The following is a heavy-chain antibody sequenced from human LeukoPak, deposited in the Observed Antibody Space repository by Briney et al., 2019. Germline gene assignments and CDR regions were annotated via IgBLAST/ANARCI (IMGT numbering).Heavy chain of an antibody. D-gene: IGHD6-13*01. J-gene: IGHJ4*02. CDR1: GFTFSSYA. CDR2: ISSNGGST. Sequence: GGSLRLSCAASGFTFSSYAMHWVRQAPGKGLEYASAISSNGGSTYYANSVKGRFTISRDNSKNTLYLQMGSLRAEDMAVYYCARVGLIAAAYFDYWGQGTLVTVSS. CDR3: ARVGLIAAAYFDY. V-gene: IGHV3-64*01.